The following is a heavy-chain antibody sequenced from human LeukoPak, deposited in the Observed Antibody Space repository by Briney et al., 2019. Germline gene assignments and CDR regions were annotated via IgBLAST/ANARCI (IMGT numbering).Heavy chain of an antibody. V-gene: IGHV6-1*01. CDR1: GDSVSSNSAA. CDR2: TYYRSKWYN. J-gene: IGHJ4*02. Sequence: SQTLSLTCAISGDSVSSNSAAWNWIRQSPSRGLEWLGRTYYRSKWYNDYAVSVKSRITINPDTSKNQFSLQLNSMTPEDTAVYYCARESLGIAVAGTGYYFDYWGQGTLVTVSS. CDR3: ARESLGIAVAGTGYYFDY. D-gene: IGHD6-19*01.